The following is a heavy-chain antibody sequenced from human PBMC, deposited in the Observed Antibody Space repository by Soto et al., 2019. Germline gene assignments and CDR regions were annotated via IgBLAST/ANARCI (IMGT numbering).Heavy chain of an antibody. V-gene: IGHV1-18*01. D-gene: IGHD6-6*01. CDR3: ARVRQLVGYFYYYMDV. J-gene: IGHJ6*03. CDR2: ISAYNGNT. Sequence: QVQLLQSGAEVKKPGASVKVSCKASGYTFTNYGITWVRQAPGQGLEWMGWISAYNGNTHYTQRLKGRVTMTPDTSTSTAYMELRGLRSDDTAVYYWARVRQLVGYFYYYMDVWGKGTTVTVSS. CDR1: GYTFTNYG.